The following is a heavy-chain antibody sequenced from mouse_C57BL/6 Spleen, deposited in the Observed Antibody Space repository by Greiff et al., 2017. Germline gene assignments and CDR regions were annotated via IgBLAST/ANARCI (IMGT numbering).Heavy chain of an antibody. CDR3: ARGLRPHYYAMDY. D-gene: IGHD3-2*02. CDR1: GYTFTDYN. Sequence: VELQQSGPELVKPGASVKIPCKASGYTFTDYNMDWVKQSHGKSLEWIGDINPNNGGTIYNQKFKGKATLTVDKSSSTAYMELRSLTSEDTAVYYCARGLRPHYYAMDYWGQGTSVTVSS. V-gene: IGHV1-18*01. CDR2: INPNNGGT. J-gene: IGHJ4*01.